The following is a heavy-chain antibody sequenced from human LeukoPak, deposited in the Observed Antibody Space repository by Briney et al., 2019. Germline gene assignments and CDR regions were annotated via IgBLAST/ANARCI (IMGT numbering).Heavy chain of an antibody. V-gene: IGHV4-39*07. CDR3: ASSSWGYNYGLAFDY. D-gene: IGHD5-18*01. Sequence: SETLSLTCTVSGGSISSSSYYWGWIRQPPGKGLEWIGSIYYSGSTYYNPSLKSRVTISVDTSKNQFSLKLSSVTAADTAVYYCASSSWGYNYGLAFDYWGQGTLVTVSS. CDR2: IYYSGST. J-gene: IGHJ4*02. CDR1: GGSISSSSYY.